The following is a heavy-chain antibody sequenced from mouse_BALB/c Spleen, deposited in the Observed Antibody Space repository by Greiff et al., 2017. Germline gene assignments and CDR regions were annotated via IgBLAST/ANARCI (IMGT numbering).Heavy chain of an antibody. J-gene: IGHJ2*01. V-gene: IGHV5-9-4*01. CDR2: ISSGGSYT. CDR3: ARGYGDY. CDR1: GFTFSSYA. D-gene: IGHD2-14*01. Sequence: EVKLVESGGGLVKPGGSLKLSCAASGFTFSSYAMSWVRQSPEKRLEWVAEISSGGSYTYYPDTVTGRFTISRDNAKNTLYLEMSSLRAEDTAMYYCARGYGDYWGQGTTLTVSS.